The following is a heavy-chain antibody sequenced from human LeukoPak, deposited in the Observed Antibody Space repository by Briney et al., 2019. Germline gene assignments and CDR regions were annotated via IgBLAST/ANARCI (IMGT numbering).Heavy chain of an antibody. D-gene: IGHD6-6*01. J-gene: IGHJ4*02. CDR2: INHSGST. CDR3: AREYSSSSGKALDY. CDR1: GGSFSGYY. Sequence: PSETLSLTCAVYGGSFSGYYWSWIRQPPGKGLEWIGEINHSGSTNYNPSLKSRVTMSVDTSKNQFSLKLDSVTAADTAFYYCAREYSSSSGKALDYWGQGTLVTVSS. V-gene: IGHV4-34*01.